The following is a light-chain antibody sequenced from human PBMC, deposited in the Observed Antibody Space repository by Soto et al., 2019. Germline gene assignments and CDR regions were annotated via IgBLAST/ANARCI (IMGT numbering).Light chain of an antibody. V-gene: IGKV3-20*01. Sequence: EIVLTQSPGTLSLSPGERATLSCRASQRVSSAYLAWYQQKPGQAPRLLMYGASNRATGTPDRFSGSGSGSAFTLTISRLEPDDLTVYYCHQYDHWGTFGPGTKVDIK. CDR1: QRVSSAY. CDR3: HQYDHWGT. CDR2: GAS. J-gene: IGKJ3*01.